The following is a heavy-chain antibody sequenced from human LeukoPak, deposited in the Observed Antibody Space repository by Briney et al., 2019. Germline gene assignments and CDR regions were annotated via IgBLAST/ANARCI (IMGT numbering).Heavy chain of an antibody. Sequence: PAETLSLTCTVSGGSISSYYWSWIRQPPGKGLEWIGYIYYSGSTNYNPSLKSPVTISVDTSKTPFSVKLTSVTAADTAVYYCARALRYFDWFPSYYYYGMDVWGQGTTVTASS. CDR2: IYYSGST. J-gene: IGHJ6*02. V-gene: IGHV4-59*01. CDR1: GGSISSYY. CDR3: ARALRYFDWFPSYYYYGMDV. D-gene: IGHD3-9*01.